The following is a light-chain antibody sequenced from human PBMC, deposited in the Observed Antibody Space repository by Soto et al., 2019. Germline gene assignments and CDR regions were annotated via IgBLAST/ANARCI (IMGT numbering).Light chain of an antibody. J-gene: IGKJ2*01. CDR1: QSVSSN. Sequence: GRMQSQATLSVSPGERASLSCRASQSVSSNLAWYQQKPGQAPRLLIYGASTRATGIPARFSGSGSGTEFTLTISSLQSEDFAVYYCQQYNNWPLYTFGQGAKADIK. V-gene: IGKV3-15*01. CDR2: GAS. CDR3: QQYNNWPLYT.